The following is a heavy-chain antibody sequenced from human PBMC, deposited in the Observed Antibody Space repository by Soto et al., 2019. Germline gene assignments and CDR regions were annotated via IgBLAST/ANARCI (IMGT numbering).Heavy chain of an antibody. CDR1: GGSISSYY. V-gene: IGHV4-59*08. J-gene: IGHJ6*02. Sequence: SETLSLTCTVSGGSISSYYWSWIRQPPGKGLEWIGYIYYSGSTNYNPSLKSRVTISVDTSKNQFSLKLSSVTAADTAVYYCARAHYGDYSYGLDVWGQGTTVTVSS. CDR3: ARAHYGDYSYGLDV. CDR2: IYYSGST. D-gene: IGHD4-17*01.